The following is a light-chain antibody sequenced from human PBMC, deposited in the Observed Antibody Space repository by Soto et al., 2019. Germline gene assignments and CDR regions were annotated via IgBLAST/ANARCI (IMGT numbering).Light chain of an antibody. J-gene: IGKJ4*01. Sequence: DIQMTQSPSSLSASVGDTVTMTCRASQSINIYLNWYQHKPGKAPSLLIYAASSLQNGVPSGFSGSGSGTDFTLTISSLQREDFATYYCQQSYGTPLTFGGGTKVEIK. CDR3: QQSYGTPLT. CDR2: AAS. CDR1: QSINIY. V-gene: IGKV1-39*01.